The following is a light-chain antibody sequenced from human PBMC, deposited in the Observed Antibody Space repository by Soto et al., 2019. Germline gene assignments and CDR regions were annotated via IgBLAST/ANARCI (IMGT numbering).Light chain of an antibody. J-gene: IGKJ2*01. CDR1: QSLLHSNGYNY. Sequence: DIVMTQSPLSLPVTPGEPASISCRSSQSLLHSNGYNYLDWYLQKPGQSPQLLIYLGSNRASGVPDRFSGSGSGTDFTLKSSRVEAEDVGVYYCIQALQTPYTFSQGTKLEIK. CDR2: LGS. CDR3: IQALQTPYT. V-gene: IGKV2-28*01.